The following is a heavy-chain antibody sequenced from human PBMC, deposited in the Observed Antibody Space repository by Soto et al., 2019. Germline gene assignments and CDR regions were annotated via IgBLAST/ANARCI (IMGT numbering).Heavy chain of an antibody. V-gene: IGHV1-3*01. CDR2: INAGNGNT. CDR3: ARGPDYAGYFDY. Sequence: ASVKVSCKASGYTFTSYAMHWVRQAPGQRLEWMGWINAGNGNTKYSQKFQGRVTITRDKSASTAYMELSSLRSEDTAVYYCARGPDYAGYFDYWGRGTLVTVSS. CDR1: GYTFTSYA. D-gene: IGHD4-17*01. J-gene: IGHJ4*02.